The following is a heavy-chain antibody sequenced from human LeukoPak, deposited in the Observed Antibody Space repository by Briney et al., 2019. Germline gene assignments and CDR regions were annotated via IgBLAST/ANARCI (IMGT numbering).Heavy chain of an antibody. J-gene: IGHJ6*02. CDR1: GVSFSGYY. CDR2: INHSGGT. V-gene: IGHV4-34*01. Sequence: SEILSLTCAVYGVSFSGYYWSWIRQPPGKGLEWIGEINHSGGTNYNPSLKSRVTISVDASKNQFSLKLSSVTAADTAVYYCARGPPAYYVPYGMDVWGQGTTVTVSS. CDR3: ARGPPAYYVPYGMDV. D-gene: IGHD3-10*02.